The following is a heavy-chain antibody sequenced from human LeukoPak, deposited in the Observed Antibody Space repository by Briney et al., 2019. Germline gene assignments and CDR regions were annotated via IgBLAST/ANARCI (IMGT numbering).Heavy chain of an antibody. Sequence: ASVKVSCKASGGTFSSYAISWVRQAPGQGLEWMGRIIPILGIANYAQKFQGRVTITADKSTSTAYMELSSLRSEDTAVYYCARGRSGGSSEFDYWGEGTLVTVSS. D-gene: IGHD2-15*01. CDR1: GGTFSSYA. J-gene: IGHJ4*02. CDR2: IIPILGIA. V-gene: IGHV1-69*04. CDR3: ARGRSGGSSEFDY.